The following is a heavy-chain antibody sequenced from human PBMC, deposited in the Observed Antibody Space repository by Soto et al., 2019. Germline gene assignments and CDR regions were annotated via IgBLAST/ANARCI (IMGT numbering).Heavy chain of an antibody. J-gene: IGHJ6*02. D-gene: IGHD3-3*01. Sequence: LRLSCAASGFTFSNAWMSWVRQAPGKGLEWVGRIKSKTDGGTTDYAAPVKGRFTISRDDSKNTLYLQMNSLKTEDTAVYYCTTDPEYYDFWSGYYGADYYYGMDVWGQGTTVP. CDR1: GFTFSNAW. CDR3: TTDPEYYDFWSGYYGADYYYGMDV. CDR2: IKSKTDGGTT. V-gene: IGHV3-15*01.